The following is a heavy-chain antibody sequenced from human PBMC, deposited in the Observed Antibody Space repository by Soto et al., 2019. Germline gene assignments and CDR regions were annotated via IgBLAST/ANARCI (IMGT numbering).Heavy chain of an antibody. CDR3: ARLGFDYDFLSGYYNVHHYYGIDV. Sequence: TSETLCLTCTVSGGSIGSGGGYRSWIRQHPGKGLEWIGYIYYSGSTYYNPSLKSRVTISVDTSKNQFSLKLSSVTASDTATYYCARLGFDYDFLSGYYNVHHYYGIDVWGQGTTVTVSS. CDR2: IYYSGST. V-gene: IGHV4-31*03. J-gene: IGHJ6*02. D-gene: IGHD3-3*01. CDR1: GGSIGSGGGY.